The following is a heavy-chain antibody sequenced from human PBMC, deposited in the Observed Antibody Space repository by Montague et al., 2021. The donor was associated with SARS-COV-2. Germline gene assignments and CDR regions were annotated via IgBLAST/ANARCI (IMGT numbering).Heavy chain of an antibody. D-gene: IGHD5-18*01. V-gene: IGHV4-61*01. CDR1: GASVSSGSHY. CDR2: IYYSGSS. CDR3: ARGAGYSYGVDY. J-gene: IGHJ4*02. Sequence: SETLSPTCTVSGASVSSGSHYWIWIRQPPGKGLEFIGYIYYSGSSKYNPSLKSRVTISVDTSTNQVSLKVSSATAADSAVYFCARGAGYSYGVDYWGQGTLVTVSS.